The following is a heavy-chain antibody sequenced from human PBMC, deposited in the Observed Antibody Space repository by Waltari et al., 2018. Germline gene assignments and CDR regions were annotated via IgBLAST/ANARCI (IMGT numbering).Heavy chain of an antibody. CDR2: INAGNGNT. D-gene: IGHD3-3*01. CDR1: GYTFTSYA. V-gene: IGHV1-3*03. CDR3: ARDYYDFWSGYYNNWFDP. J-gene: IGHJ5*02. Sequence: QVQLVQSGAEVKKPGASVKVSCKASGYTFTSYAMHWVRQAPGQRLEWMGWINAGNGNTKYSQEFQGRVTITRDTSASTAYMELSSLRSEDMAVYYCARDYYDFWSGYYNNWFDPWGQGTLVTVSS.